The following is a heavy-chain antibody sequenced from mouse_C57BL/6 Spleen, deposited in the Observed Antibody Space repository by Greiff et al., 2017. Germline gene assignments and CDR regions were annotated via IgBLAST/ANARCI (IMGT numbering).Heavy chain of an antibody. CDR1: GYNFKNTY. J-gene: IGHJ2*01. D-gene: IGHD1-1*01. CDR3: ARSVFITTVGDY. V-gene: IGHV14-3*01. Sequence: VQLQQSVAELVRPGASVKLSCTASGYNFKNTYMHWVKQRTEQGLEWIGRIDPANGNTKYDPKFQGKATLTADTSSNTAYLQLSSLTSEDTAICYCARSVFITTVGDYWGQGTTLTVSS. CDR2: IDPANGNT.